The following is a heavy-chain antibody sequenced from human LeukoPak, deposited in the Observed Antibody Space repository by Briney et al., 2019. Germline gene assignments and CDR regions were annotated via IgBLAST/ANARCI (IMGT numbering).Heavy chain of an antibody. V-gene: IGHV3-7*03. J-gene: IGHJ6*04. CDR1: GFTFSSYW. CDR3: ARESRRGYSGYDPKTYYYYYGMDV. D-gene: IGHD5-12*01. CDR2: IKQDGSKK. Sequence: PGGSLRLSCAASGFTFSSYWMSWVRQAPGKGLEWVANIKQDGSKKYYLDSVKGRFTISRDNAKNSLYLQMNSLRAEDTAVYYCARESRRGYSGYDPKTYYYYYGMDVWGKGTTVTVSS.